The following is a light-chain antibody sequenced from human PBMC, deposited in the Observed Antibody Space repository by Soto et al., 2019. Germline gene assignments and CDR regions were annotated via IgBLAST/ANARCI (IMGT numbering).Light chain of an antibody. J-gene: IGLJ3*02. CDR1: SGSVSTTCY. CDR2: STD. CDR3: VLHMGSGIWV. Sequence: QAVVTQEPSFSVSPGGTITLTCGLSSGSVSTTCYPSWFQQTPGRAPRTLIYSTDTRSSGVPDRFSGSILGNKAALTITGAQADDESDYYCVLHMGSGIWVFGGGTKLTVL. V-gene: IGLV8-61*01.